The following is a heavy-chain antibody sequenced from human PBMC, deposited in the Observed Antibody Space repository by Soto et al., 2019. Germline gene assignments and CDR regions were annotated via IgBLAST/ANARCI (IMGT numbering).Heavy chain of an antibody. CDR2: INTYSGNT. V-gene: IGHV1-18*04. Sequence: QVQLVQSGAEVKKPGASVRVSCKASEHTFTNYGINWVRLAPGQGLEWMGWINTYSGNTIYAQKFQDILTITTDTSTNTASMELRSLTSDDTAVFYCAGGQGSLIPYYFDSWGQGTLVTVSS. J-gene: IGHJ4*02. D-gene: IGHD2-2*01. CDR3: AGGQGSLIPYYFDS. CDR1: EHTFTNYG.